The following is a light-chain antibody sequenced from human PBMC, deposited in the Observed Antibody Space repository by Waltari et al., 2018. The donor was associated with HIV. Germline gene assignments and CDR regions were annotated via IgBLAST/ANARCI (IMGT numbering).Light chain of an antibody. CDR3: QSYDSTLTGV. CDR2: TNF. V-gene: IGLV1-40*01. CDR1: SSNIGAGFD. J-gene: IGLJ3*02. Sequence: QSVLTQPPSVSGAPGQRVTISCSGSSSNIGAGFDVHWYQHLPGTAPKLLIYTNFQRPSGVPDRFSGSKSGTSASLAITGLQAEDEADYYCQSYDSTLTGVFGGGTKLTVL.